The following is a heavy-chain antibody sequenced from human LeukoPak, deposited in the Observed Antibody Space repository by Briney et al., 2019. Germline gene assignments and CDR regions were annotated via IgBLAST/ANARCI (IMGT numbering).Heavy chain of an antibody. CDR1: GGTFSSYA. Sequence: SVKVSCKASGGTFSSYAISWVRQAPGQGLEWMGRIIPIFGIANYAQKFQGRVTITADKSTSTAYMELSSLRSEDTAVCYCARDRDCSSTSCYTRYIQEGADYYYYGMDVWGQGTTVTVSS. D-gene: IGHD2-2*02. CDR3: ARDRDCSSTSCYTRYIQEGADYYYYGMDV. V-gene: IGHV1-69*04. CDR2: IIPIFGIA. J-gene: IGHJ6*02.